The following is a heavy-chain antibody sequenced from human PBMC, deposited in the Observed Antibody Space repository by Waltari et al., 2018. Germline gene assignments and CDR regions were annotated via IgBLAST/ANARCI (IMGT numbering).Heavy chain of an antibody. CDR2: IIPIFGTA. Sequence: QVQLVQSGAEVKKPGSSVKVSCKASGGTFSSYAISWVRQAPGQGLEWMGGIIPIFGTANYAQKFQGRVTMTRNTSISTAYMELSSLRSEDTAVYYCARVRIDYGGNSFYYWGQGTLVIVSS. CDR1: GGTFSSYA. V-gene: IGHV1-69*06. D-gene: IGHD4-17*01. CDR3: ARVRIDYGGNSFYY. J-gene: IGHJ4*02.